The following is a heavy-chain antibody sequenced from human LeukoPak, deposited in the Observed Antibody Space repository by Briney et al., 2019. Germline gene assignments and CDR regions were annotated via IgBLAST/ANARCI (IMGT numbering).Heavy chain of an antibody. CDR3: ARLGYSGSYRNAFDI. CDR2: IYPGDSDT. V-gene: IGHV5-51*01. J-gene: IGHJ3*02. Sequence: GESLNISCKGSGYSFTSYWIGWVRQMPGKGLEWMGIIYPGDSDTRYSPSFQGQVTISADKSISTAYLQWSSLKASDTAMYYCARLGYSGSYRNAFDIWGQGTMVTVSS. D-gene: IGHD1-26*01. CDR1: GYSFTSYW.